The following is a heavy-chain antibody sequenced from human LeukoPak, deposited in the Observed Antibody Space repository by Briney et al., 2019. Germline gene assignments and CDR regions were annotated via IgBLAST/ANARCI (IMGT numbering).Heavy chain of an antibody. CDR3: ARDRTAATTYDAFDI. V-gene: IGHV4-39*07. Sequence: SETLSLTCTVSGGSISSSSYYWGWIRQPPGKGLEWIGSIYYSGSTYYNPSLKSRVTISVDTSKNQFSLKLSSVTAADTAVYYCARDRTAATTYDAFDIWGQGTMVTVSS. CDR1: GGSISSSSYY. D-gene: IGHD1-14*01. J-gene: IGHJ3*02. CDR2: IYYSGST.